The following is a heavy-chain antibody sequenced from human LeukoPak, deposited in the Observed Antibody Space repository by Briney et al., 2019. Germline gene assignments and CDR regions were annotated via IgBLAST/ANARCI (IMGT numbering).Heavy chain of an antibody. Sequence: GRSLRLSCAASGFTFSSYGMHWLRQAPGKGLEWVAVIWYDGSNKYYADSVKGRFTISRDNSKNTLYLQMNSLRAEDTAVYYCARAWVTTEYYFDYWGQGTLVTVSS. J-gene: IGHJ4*02. V-gene: IGHV3-33*01. CDR2: IWYDGSNK. CDR3: ARAWVTTEYYFDY. D-gene: IGHD4-17*01. CDR1: GFTFSSYG.